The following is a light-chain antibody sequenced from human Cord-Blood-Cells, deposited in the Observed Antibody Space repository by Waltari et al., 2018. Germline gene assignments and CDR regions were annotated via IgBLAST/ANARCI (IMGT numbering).Light chain of an antibody. Sequence: IVLTHSPATLSLSPGERATLSCRASQGVSSYLAWYQQKPGQAPRLLIYDASNRATGIPARFSGSGSGTDFTLTISSLEPEDFAVYYCQQRSNWLTFGGGTKVEIK. CDR1: QGVSSY. V-gene: IGKV3-11*01. CDR3: QQRSNWLT. J-gene: IGKJ4*01. CDR2: DAS.